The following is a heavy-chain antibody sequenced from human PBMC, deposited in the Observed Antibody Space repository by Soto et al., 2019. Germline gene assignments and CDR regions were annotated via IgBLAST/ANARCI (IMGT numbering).Heavy chain of an antibody. CDR2: ISSNGGST. CDR1: GFTFSSYA. Sequence: GGSLKLSFEPPGFTFSSYAMHGVRQAPGKGLEYVSAISSNGGSTYYADSVKGRFTISRDNSKNTLYLQMSSLRAEDTAVYYCVKDQAVSSWFDYWGQGTLVTVSS. V-gene: IGHV3-64D*06. J-gene: IGHJ4*02. D-gene: IGHD6-13*01. CDR3: VKDQAVSSWFDY.